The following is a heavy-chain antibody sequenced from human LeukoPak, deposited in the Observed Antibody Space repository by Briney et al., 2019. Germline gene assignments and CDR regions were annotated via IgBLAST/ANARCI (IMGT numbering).Heavy chain of an antibody. Sequence: SETLSLTCAVYGGSFSGYYWSWIRQPPGKGLEGIGEINQSGSTNYNPSLKSRVTISVGTSKTQFSLKLSSVTAADTAVYYCARLTSSGWYFRHGMDVWGQGTTVTVSS. J-gene: IGHJ6*02. CDR1: GGSFSGYY. CDR3: ARLTSSGWYFRHGMDV. D-gene: IGHD6-19*01. CDR2: INQSGST. V-gene: IGHV4-34*01.